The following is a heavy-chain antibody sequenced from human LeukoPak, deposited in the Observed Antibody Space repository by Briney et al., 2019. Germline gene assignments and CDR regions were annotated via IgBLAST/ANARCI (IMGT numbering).Heavy chain of an antibody. CDR3: ARDACSSTSCYRSYYYMDV. V-gene: IGHV1-2*02. D-gene: IGHD2-2*01. CDR2: INPNSGGT. CDR1: GGTFSSYA. J-gene: IGHJ6*03. Sequence: ASVKVSCKASGGTFSSYAISWVRQAPGQGLEWMGWINPNSGGTNYAQKLQGRVTMTRDTSISTAYMELSRLRSDDTAVYYCARDACSSTSCYRSYYYMDVWGKGTTVTVSS.